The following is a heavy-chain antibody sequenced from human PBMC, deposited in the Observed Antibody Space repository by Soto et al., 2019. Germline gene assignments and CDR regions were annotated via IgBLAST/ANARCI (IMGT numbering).Heavy chain of an antibody. J-gene: IGHJ4*02. CDR2: IYYSGST. CDR3: AGGRAAAGTGYFDY. CDR1: GGSISSGDYY. V-gene: IGHV4-30-4*01. D-gene: IGHD6-13*01. Sequence: SETLSLTCPVSGGSISSGDYYWSWIRQPPGKGLEWIGYIYYSGSTYYNPSLKSRVTISVDTSKNQFSLKLSSVTAADTAVYYCAGGRAAAGTGYFDYWGQGTLVTVSS.